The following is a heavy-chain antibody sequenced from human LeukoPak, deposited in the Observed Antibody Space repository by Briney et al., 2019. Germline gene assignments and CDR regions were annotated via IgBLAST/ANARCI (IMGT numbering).Heavy chain of an antibody. CDR1: GFSFEDYA. J-gene: IGHJ4*02. CDR3: AKAVYGDFQSTVDY. CDR2: VSWNSGNV. Sequence: GRSLRLSSAASGFSFEDYAMHWVRQPPGKGLEWVSGVSWNSGNVGYADSVKGRFTISRDNAKNFLYLRMSSLRAEDTALYYCAKAVYGDFQSTVDYWGRGTLVTVSS. D-gene: IGHD4-17*01. V-gene: IGHV3-9*01.